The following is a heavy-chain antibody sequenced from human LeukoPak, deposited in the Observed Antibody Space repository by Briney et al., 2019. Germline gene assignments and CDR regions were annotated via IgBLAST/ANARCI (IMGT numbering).Heavy chain of an antibody. J-gene: IGHJ4*02. CDR3: AKDWSYDSSGYYDY. V-gene: IGHV3-9*03. D-gene: IGHD3-22*01. Sequence: PGGSLRLSCAASGFTFDDYAMHWVRQAPGKSLEWVSGISWNSGSIGYADSVKGRFTISRDNAKNSLYLQMNSLRAEDMALYYCAKDWSYDSSGYYDYWGQGTLVTVSS. CDR2: ISWNSGSI. CDR1: GFTFDDYA.